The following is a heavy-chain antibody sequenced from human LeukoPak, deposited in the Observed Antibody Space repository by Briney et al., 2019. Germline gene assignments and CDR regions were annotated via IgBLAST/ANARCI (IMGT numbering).Heavy chain of an antibody. CDR3: ARGTPILRTKRPPRPQNDY. CDR1: GYTFTSYG. Sequence: ASVKVSCKASGYTFTSYGIIWVRQAPGQGLEWMGWISAYNGNTNYAQKLQGRVTMTTDTSTSTAYMELRSLRSDDTAVYYCARGTPILRTKRPPRPQNDYWGQGTLVTVSS. J-gene: IGHJ4*02. CDR2: ISAYNGNT. V-gene: IGHV1-18*01. D-gene: IGHD4-17*01.